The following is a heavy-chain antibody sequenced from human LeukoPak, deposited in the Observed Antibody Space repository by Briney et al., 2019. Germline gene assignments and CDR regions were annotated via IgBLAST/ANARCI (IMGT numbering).Heavy chain of an antibody. V-gene: IGHV4-4*07. CDR3: ARDPGAMVRGVLDY. J-gene: IGHJ4*02. CDR1: GGSISSYY. CDR2: IYTSGST. D-gene: IGHD3-10*01. Sequence: SETLSLTCTVSGGSISSYYWSWIRQPAGKGLEWIGRIYTSGSTNYNPSLKSRVTMSVDTSKNQFSLKLSSVTAADTAVYYCARDPGAMVRGVLDYWGQGTLVTVSS.